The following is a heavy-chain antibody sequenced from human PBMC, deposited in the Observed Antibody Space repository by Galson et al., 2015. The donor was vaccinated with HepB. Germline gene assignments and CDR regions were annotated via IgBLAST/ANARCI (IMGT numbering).Heavy chain of an antibody. CDR3: AGAVYYDTASFDSDYYGLDV. V-gene: IGHV1-69*06. CDR2: IIPLFGAS. J-gene: IGHJ6*02. Sequence: SVKVSCKASGGTFNNYAFSWVRQAPGQGLEWMGGIIPLFGASDYAQKFQGRVTITADKSTTTAYMELSSLRSEDTAVYYCAGAVYYDTASFDSDYYGLDVWGQGTTVTVSS. CDR1: GGTFNNYA. D-gene: IGHD3-22*01.